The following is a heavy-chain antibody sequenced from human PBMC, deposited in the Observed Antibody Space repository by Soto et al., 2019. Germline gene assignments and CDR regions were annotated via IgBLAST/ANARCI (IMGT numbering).Heavy chain of an antibody. V-gene: IGHV1-69*12. CDR2: IMPVFRTP. D-gene: IGHD2-8*01. J-gene: IGHJ6*02. CDR3: ARDNDRPQLGGNYYYILDV. Sequence: QVQLEQSGAEVKKPGSSVKVSCKASGGTFRTAAISWVRQAPGQGLEWMGGIMPVFRTPDYAQKFQGRVTITADESTNTAYMELSGLRSDDTAVYYCARDNDRPQLGGNYYYILDVWRQGTTITVSS. CDR1: GGTFRTAA.